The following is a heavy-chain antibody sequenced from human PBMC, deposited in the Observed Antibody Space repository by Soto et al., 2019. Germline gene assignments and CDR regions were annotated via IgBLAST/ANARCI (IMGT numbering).Heavy chain of an antibody. J-gene: IGHJ6*02. CDR1: GFTFTSSA. D-gene: IGHD3-3*01. CDR3: AADIPQYDFWSAYLRLDX. V-gene: IGHV1-58*01. CDR2: IVVGSGNT. Sequence: GASVKVSCKASGFTFTSSAVQWVRQARGQRLEWIGCIVVGSGNTNYAQKFQERVKITRDMSKSTAYMELSSLRSEDTAVYYCAADIPQYDFWSAYLRLDXWGQGTTVTVS.